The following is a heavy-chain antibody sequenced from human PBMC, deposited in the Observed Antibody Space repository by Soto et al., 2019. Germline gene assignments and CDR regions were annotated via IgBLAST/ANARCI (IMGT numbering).Heavy chain of an antibody. CDR3: ASHILPDSSTEEGWFDP. CDR2: ISAYNGNT. Sequence: GASVKVSCKASGYTFTSYGISWVRQAPGQGLEWMGWISAYNGNTNYAQKFQGRVTMTRHTSISTACMELSSLRSEDTAVYYCASHILPDSSTEEGWFDPWGQGTLVTVSS. CDR1: GYTFTSYG. J-gene: IGHJ5*02. V-gene: IGHV1-18*01. D-gene: IGHD2-2*01.